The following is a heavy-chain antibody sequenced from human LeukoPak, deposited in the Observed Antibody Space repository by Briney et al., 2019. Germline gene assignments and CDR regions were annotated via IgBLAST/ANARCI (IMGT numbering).Heavy chain of an antibody. CDR1: GFTFGSYA. Sequence: GGSLRLSCAASGFTFGSYAMSWVRQAPGKGLEWVSAISNSGGNTFYADSGKGRFTISRDNSKNTLYLQMNSPRAEDTAVYYCAKGSSGSYFYFEDWGQGTQVTVSS. D-gene: IGHD3-22*01. CDR3: AKGSSGSYFYFED. J-gene: IGHJ4*02. CDR2: ISNSGGNT. V-gene: IGHV3-23*01.